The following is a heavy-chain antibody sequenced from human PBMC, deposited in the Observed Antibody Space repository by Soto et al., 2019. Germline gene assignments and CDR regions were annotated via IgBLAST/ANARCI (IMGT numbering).Heavy chain of an antibody. CDR1: GGSISSGGYS. Sequence: TLSLTCAVSGGSISSGGYSWSWIRQPPGKGLEWIGYIYHSGSTYYNPSLKSRVTISVDRSKNQFSLKLSSVTAADTAVYYCARSYSQHYGKGGWFDPWGQGTLVTVSS. CDR2: IYHSGST. J-gene: IGHJ5*02. V-gene: IGHV4-30-2*01. CDR3: ARSYSQHYGKGGWFDP. D-gene: IGHD4-17*01.